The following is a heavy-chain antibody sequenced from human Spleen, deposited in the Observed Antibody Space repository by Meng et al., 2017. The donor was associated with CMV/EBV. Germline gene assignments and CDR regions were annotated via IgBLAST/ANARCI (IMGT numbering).Heavy chain of an antibody. CDR1: GGSISSSNW. Sequence: SETLSLTCATSGGSISSSNWWNWVRQPPGQGLEWIGEVYHSGSTNYNPSLKSRLTISVDKSNNQFSLRLSSVTAADTAIYYCARGECSTTSCYMDNWFDPWGQGILVTVSS. D-gene: IGHD2-2*02. CDR2: VYHSGST. CDR3: ARGECSTTSCYMDNWFDP. V-gene: IGHV4-4*02. J-gene: IGHJ5*02.